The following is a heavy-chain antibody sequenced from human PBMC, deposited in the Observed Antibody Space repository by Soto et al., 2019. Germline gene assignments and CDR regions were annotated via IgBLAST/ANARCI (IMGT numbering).Heavy chain of an antibody. J-gene: IGHJ6*02. V-gene: IGHV1-69*06. CDR3: ARYIRGFLYYYGMDV. Sequence: ASVKVSCKASGGTFSSYAISWVRQAPGQGLEWMGGIIPIFGTANYAQKFQGRVTITADKSTSTAYMELSSLRSEDTAVYYCARYIRGFLYYYGMDVWGQGTTVTVS. CDR1: GGTFSSYA. D-gene: IGHD3-16*01. CDR2: IIPIFGTA.